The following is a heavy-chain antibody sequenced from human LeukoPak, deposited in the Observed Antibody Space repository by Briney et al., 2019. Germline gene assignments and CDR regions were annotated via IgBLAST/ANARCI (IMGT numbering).Heavy chain of an antibody. CDR1: GFTFSSYE. D-gene: IGHD2-15*01. V-gene: IGHV3-48*03. J-gene: IGHJ5*02. CDR3: ARSRLQGVNWFDP. CDR2: ISSSGSTI. Sequence: PGGSLRLSCAASGFTFSSYEMNWVRQAPGKGLEWVSYISSSGSTIYYADSVKGRFTISRDNAKNSLYLQMNSLRAEDTAVYYCARSRLQGVNWFDPWGQGTLVTVFS.